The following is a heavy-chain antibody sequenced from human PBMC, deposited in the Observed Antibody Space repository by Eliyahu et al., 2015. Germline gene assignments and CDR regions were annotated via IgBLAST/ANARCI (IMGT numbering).Heavy chain of an antibody. J-gene: IGHJ6*02. CDR2: IYSADTT. D-gene: IGHD3-10*01. CDR3: ARFPYGSGSWGSLTLDV. V-gene: IGHV3-53*01. CDR1: GFTVSSXY. Sequence: EVQLVESGGGLIQPGGSLRLSCAPSGFTVSSXYMTWVRQAPGKGLEWVSLIYSADTTYYADSVKGRFTISRDDSKNTLYLQMNSLRAEDTAVYYCARFPYGSGSWGSLTLDVWGQGTTVTVS.